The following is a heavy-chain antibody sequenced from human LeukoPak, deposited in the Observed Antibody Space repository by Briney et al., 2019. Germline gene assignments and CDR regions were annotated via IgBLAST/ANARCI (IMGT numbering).Heavy chain of an antibody. CDR2: INHSGST. CDR1: GGSFSGYY. Sequence: PSETLSLTCAVYGGSFSGYYWSWIRQPPGKGLEWIGEINHSGSTNYNPSLKSRVTISVDTSKNQFSLKLSSVTAADTAVYYCARRYCSGGSCYGYYYYGMDVWGQGTTVTVSS. J-gene: IGHJ6*02. V-gene: IGHV4-34*01. D-gene: IGHD2-15*01. CDR3: ARRYCSGGSCYGYYYYGMDV.